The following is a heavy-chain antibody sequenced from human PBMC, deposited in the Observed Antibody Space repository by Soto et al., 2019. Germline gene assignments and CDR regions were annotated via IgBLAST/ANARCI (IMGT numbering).Heavy chain of an antibody. CDR2: IMPIIGTA. CDR1: GGTFSSYA. D-gene: IGHD6-6*01. V-gene: IGHV1-69*13. Sequence: SVKVSCKASGGTFSSYAMSWVRQRPGQGLEWMGGIMPIIGTANYAQKFQGRVTITADESTSTAYMELSSLRSEDTAVYYCARGGYSSSYRLDYWGQGTLVTAPQ. CDR3: ARGGYSSSYRLDY. J-gene: IGHJ4*02.